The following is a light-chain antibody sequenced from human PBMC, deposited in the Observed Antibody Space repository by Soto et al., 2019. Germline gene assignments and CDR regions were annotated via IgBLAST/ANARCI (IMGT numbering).Light chain of an antibody. CDR3: QQYNNWHPYT. J-gene: IGKJ2*01. CDR2: GAS. CDR1: QSVSSS. V-gene: IGKV3-15*01. Sequence: EIVMTQSPATLSVSPGERATLSCRASQSVSSSLAWYQQKPGQAPRLLIYGASTRATGIPARFSGSGSGTEFTLTISSLQSEDFAVYYCQQYNNWHPYTFGQGTKLAIK.